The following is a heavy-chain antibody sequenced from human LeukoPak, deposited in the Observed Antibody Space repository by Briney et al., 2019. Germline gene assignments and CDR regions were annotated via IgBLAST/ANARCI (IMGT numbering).Heavy chain of an antibody. CDR1: GGSISSGGYS. D-gene: IGHD3-22*01. V-gene: IGHV4-30-2*01. CDR2: IYHSGST. J-gene: IGHJ1*01. Sequence: SETLSLTCAVSGGSISSGGYSWSWIRQPPGTGLEWIGYIYHSGSTNYNPSLKSRVTISVDTSKNQFSLKLSSVTAADTAVYYCARKSEYYYDSSGYLEYFQHWGQGTLVTVSS. CDR3: ARKSEYYYDSSGYLEYFQH.